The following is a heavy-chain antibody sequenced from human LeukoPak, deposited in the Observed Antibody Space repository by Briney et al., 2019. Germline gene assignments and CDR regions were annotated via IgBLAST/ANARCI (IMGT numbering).Heavy chain of an antibody. D-gene: IGHD3-22*01. CDR1: GGSISSSTYY. J-gene: IGHJ4*02. CDR3: ARQRMGYDSSGYLFDY. Sequence: SETLSPTCTVSGGSISSSTYYWGWIRQPPGKGLEWIGSIYYSGSTYYNPSLKSRVTISVDTSNNHFSLKLTSVTAADTAVYYCARQRMGYDSSGYLFDYWGQGTLVTVSS. V-gene: IGHV4-39*01. CDR2: IYYSGST.